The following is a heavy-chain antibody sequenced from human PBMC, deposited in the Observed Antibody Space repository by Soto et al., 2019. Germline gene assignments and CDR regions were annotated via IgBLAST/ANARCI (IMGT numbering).Heavy chain of an antibody. CDR1: GGSISSYY. CDR3: AREGGKDYYGSGSDAFDI. D-gene: IGHD3-10*01. V-gene: IGHV4-59*01. CDR2: IYYSGST. Sequence: ETLSLTCTVSGGSISSYYWSWIRQPPGKGLEWIGYIYYSGSTNYNPSLKSRVTISVDTSKNQFSLKLSSVTAADTAVYYCAREGGKDYYGSGSDAFDIWGQGTMVTVS. J-gene: IGHJ3*02.